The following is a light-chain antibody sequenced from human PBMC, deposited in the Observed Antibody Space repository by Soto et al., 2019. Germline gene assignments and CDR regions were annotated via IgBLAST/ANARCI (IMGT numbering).Light chain of an antibody. V-gene: IGKV3-15*01. J-gene: IGKJ3*01. CDR1: QSVSSN. CDR2: GAS. CDR3: QQYNNWPLFT. Sequence: EIVMTQSPASLCVSPGERATLSCRSSQSVSSNLAWYQQKPGQAPRLLIYGASTRATGIPARFSGSGSGTEFTLTISSLQSEDFAAYYCQQYNNWPLFTFGPGTKVDIK.